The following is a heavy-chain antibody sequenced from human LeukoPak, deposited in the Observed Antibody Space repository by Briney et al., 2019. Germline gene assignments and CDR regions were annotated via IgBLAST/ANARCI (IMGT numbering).Heavy chain of an antibody. CDR2: IYYSGST. Sequence: SETLSLTCTVSGGSISSSSYYWGWIRQPPGKGLEWIGSIYYSGSTYDNPSLKSRVTILVDTSKNQFSLKLSSVTAADTALYYCARDRGEVTGSGSYFDYWGQGTLVTVSS. CDR3: ARDRGEVTGSGSYFDY. D-gene: IGHD3-10*01. CDR1: GGSISSSSYY. J-gene: IGHJ4*02. V-gene: IGHV4-39*07.